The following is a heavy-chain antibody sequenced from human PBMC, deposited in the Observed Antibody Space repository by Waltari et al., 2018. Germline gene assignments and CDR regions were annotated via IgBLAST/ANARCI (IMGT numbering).Heavy chain of an antibody. CDR2: ISGSGGTS. CDR3: AKGRSGVTCNSGEWGMDV. Sequence: EVQLLESGGVLVQPGGSLRLSCAASVFTFSSYAMNWFRQAPGKGLEWVSAISGSGGTSYYADSVKGRFTISRDNSKNTLYLQMNSLRADDTAVYYCAKGRSGVTCNSGEWGMDVWGQGTTVTVSS. J-gene: IGHJ6*02. V-gene: IGHV3-23*01. D-gene: IGHD2-15*01. CDR1: VFTFSSYA.